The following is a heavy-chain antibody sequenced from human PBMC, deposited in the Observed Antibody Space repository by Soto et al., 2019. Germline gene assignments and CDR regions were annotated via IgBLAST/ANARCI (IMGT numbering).Heavy chain of an antibody. V-gene: IGHV1-18*01. J-gene: IGHJ3*02. CDR2: ISAYNGNT. D-gene: IGHD3-22*01. CDR3: ARHGGYYYVPKQNAFNI. Sequence: QVQLVQSGAEVKKPGASVKVSCKASGYTFTSYGITWVRQAPGQGREWMGWISAYNGNTNYAQKLQGRVIMTADTSTSTAYMELRSLRSDDTAVYYCARHGGYYYVPKQNAFNIWGQGTMVTVSS. CDR1: GYTFTSYG.